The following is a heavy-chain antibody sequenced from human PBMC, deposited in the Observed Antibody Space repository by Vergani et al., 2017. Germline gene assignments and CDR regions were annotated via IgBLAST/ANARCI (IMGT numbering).Heavy chain of an antibody. CDR2: INPNSGGT. CDR1: GYTFTGYY. V-gene: IGHV1-2*02. Sequence: QVQLVQSGAEVKKPGASVKVSCKASGYTFTGYYMHWVRQAPGQGLEWMGWINPNSGGTNYAQKFQGRVTMTRNTSISTAYMELSSLRSEDTAVYYCARRSFWGEGMDVWGQGTTVTVSS. CDR3: ARRSFWGEGMDV. D-gene: IGHD3-16*01. J-gene: IGHJ6*02.